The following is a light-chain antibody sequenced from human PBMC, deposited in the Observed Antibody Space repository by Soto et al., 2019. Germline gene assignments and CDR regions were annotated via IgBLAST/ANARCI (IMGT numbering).Light chain of an antibody. CDR1: SSNIGAEYD. V-gene: IGLV1-40*01. CDR2: GNS. Sequence: SVLTQPPSLSGAPGQRVTISCTGSSSNIGAEYDVHWYQQVPGTAPKLLIFGNSNRPSGVPDRFSGSKSDTSASLAITGLQAEDEADYYCQSYDSSLRGSVFGTGTKVTVL. CDR3: QSYDSSLRGSV. J-gene: IGLJ1*01.